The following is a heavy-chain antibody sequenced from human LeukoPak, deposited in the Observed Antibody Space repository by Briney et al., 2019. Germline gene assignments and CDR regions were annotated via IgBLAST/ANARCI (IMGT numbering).Heavy chain of an antibody. V-gene: IGHV1-24*01. CDR3: ATAPAHSSSSYFDY. J-gene: IGHJ4*02. CDR2: FDPEDGET. D-gene: IGHD6-6*01. Sequence: ASVKVSCKVSGYTLTELSMHWVRQAPGKGLEWMGGFDPEDGETIYAQKFQGRVTMTEDTSTDTAYMELSSLRSEDTAVYYCATAPAHSSSSYFDYWGQGTLVTVSS. CDR1: GYTLTELS.